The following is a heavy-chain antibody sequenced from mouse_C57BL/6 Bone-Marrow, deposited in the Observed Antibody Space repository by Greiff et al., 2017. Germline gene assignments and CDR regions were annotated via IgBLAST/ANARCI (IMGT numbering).Heavy chain of an antibody. CDR2: IHPNSGST. CDR1: GYTFTSYW. V-gene: IGHV1-64*01. CDR3: ARECYVYAMDY. J-gene: IGHJ4*01. Sequence: VQLQQSGAELVKPGASVKLSCKASGYTFTSYWMHWVKQRPGQGLEWIGMIHPNSGSTNYNEKFKSKATLTVDKSSSTAYMQLSSLTSEDSAVYYCARECYVYAMDYWGQGTSVTVSS. D-gene: IGHD2-12*01.